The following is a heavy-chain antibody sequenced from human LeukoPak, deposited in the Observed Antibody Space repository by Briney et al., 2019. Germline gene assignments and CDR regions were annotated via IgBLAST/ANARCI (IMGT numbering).Heavy chain of an antibody. D-gene: IGHD3-10*01. Sequence: ASVKVSCKASGYTFTGYYMHWVRQAPGQGLEWMGWINPNSGGTNYAQKFQGRVTKPRDTSISTAYMELSRLRSDDTAVYYCARAAGIIGDAFDIWGQGTMVTVSS. CDR3: ARAAGIIGDAFDI. CDR1: GYTFTGYY. J-gene: IGHJ3*02. CDR2: INPNSGGT. V-gene: IGHV1-2*02.